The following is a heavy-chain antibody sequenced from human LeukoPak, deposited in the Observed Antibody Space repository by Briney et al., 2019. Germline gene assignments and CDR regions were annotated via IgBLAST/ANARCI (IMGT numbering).Heavy chain of an antibody. Sequence: SETLSLTCTVSGGSISSYYWSWIRQPAGKGLEWIGRIYTSGSTNYNPSLKSRVTMSVDTSKNQFSLKLSSVTAADTAVYYCASENSGSYSGYYYYYMDVWGKGTTVTVSS. CDR3: ASENSGSYSGYYYYYMDV. J-gene: IGHJ6*03. D-gene: IGHD1-26*01. CDR2: IYTSGST. CDR1: GGSISSYY. V-gene: IGHV4-4*07.